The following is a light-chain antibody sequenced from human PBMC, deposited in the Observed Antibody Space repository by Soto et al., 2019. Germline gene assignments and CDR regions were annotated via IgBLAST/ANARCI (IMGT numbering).Light chain of an antibody. J-gene: IGKJ5*01. V-gene: IGKV3-15*01. CDR3: XQYNNWPPVT. CDR1: QSVSNN. Sequence: EIVMTQSPVTLSVSPGERVTLSCRASQSVSNNLAWYQQKSGQAPRLLIYGASTRVTGIPARFSGSGSGTEFTLTISSLQSEDFAIYYCXQYNNWPPVTFGQGTRLDIK. CDR2: GAS.